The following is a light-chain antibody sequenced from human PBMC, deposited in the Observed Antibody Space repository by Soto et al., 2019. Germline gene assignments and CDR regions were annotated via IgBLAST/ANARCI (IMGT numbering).Light chain of an antibody. CDR3: QQYNNWFSIT. CDR2: GAP. J-gene: IGKJ5*01. CDR1: QSVSGN. V-gene: IGKV3-15*01. Sequence: EIVMTQSPATLSVSPGERATLSCRASQSVSGNLAWYQQKPGQAPRLLIYGAPTRANGIPARFSGSGSGTEFTLTISSLQSEDFAVYYCQQYNNWFSITFGQGTRLEIK.